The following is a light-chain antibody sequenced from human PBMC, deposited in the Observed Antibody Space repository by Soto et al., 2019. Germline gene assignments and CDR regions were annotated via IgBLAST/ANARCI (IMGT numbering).Light chain of an antibody. CDR2: GAS. CDR3: QQYGSSPLT. CDR1: QSVSSSY. Sequence: EIVLTQSPGTLSLSPGERATLSCRASQSVSSSYLAWYQQKPGQAPRLLIYGASSRATGITDRFSGSGSGTDFTLTISRLEPEDFAVYYCQQYGSSPLTFGQGTRLEI. J-gene: IGKJ5*01. V-gene: IGKV3-20*01.